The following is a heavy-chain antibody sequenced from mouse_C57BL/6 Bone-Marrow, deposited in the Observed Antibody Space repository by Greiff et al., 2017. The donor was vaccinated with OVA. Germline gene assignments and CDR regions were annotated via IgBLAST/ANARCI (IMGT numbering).Heavy chain of an antibody. CDR3: ARAWLIYYPFAY. J-gene: IGHJ3*01. V-gene: IGHV1-26*01. D-gene: IGHD2-1*01. Sequence: EVQLQQSGPELVKPGASVKISCKASGYTFTDYYMNWVKQSHGKSLEWIGDINPNNGGTSYNQKFKGKATLTVDKSSSTAYMELRSLTSEDSAVYYCARAWLIYYPFAYWGQGTLVTVSA. CDR2: INPNNGGT. CDR1: GYTFTDYY.